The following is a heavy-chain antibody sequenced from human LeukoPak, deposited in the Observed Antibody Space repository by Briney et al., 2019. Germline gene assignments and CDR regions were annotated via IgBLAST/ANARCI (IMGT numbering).Heavy chain of an antibody. CDR3: AREDFFTPHS. Sequence: GGSLRLSCAASGFTFSISGMNWVRQAPGKGLEWVSYISSSSSNINYADSVKGRFTISRDNAKNSLYLQMDSLRAEDTAVYFCAREDFFTPHSWGQGTLVTVSS. CDR1: GFTFSISG. CDR2: ISSSSSNI. D-gene: IGHD3/OR15-3a*01. J-gene: IGHJ4*02. V-gene: IGHV3-21*04.